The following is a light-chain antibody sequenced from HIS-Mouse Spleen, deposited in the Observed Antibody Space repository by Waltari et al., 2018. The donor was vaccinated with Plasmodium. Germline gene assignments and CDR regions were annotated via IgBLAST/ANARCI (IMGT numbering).Light chain of an antibody. CDR2: KAS. CDR1: QSISSW. V-gene: IGKV1-5*03. Sequence: DIQLPLSPPTLSASVGDRATISCRASQSISSWLAWYQQKPGKAPKLLIYKASSLESGVPSRFSGSGSGTEFTLSISSLQPDDFATYYCQQYNSYWTFGQGTKVEIK. J-gene: IGKJ1*01. CDR3: QQYNSYWT.